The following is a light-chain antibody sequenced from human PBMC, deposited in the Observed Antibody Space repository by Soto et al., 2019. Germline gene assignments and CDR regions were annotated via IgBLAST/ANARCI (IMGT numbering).Light chain of an antibody. CDR2: DVR. V-gene: IGLV2-14*01. CDR3: SSYTSSSTVV. CDR1: SSDVGGYNY. Sequence: QSALTQPASVSGSPGQSITISCTGTSSDVGGYNYVSWYQQHPGKAPKLMIFDVRNRPSGFSDRFSGSQSGNTASLTISGLQAEDEADYYCSSYTSSSTVVVGGGTKLTVL. J-gene: IGLJ2*01.